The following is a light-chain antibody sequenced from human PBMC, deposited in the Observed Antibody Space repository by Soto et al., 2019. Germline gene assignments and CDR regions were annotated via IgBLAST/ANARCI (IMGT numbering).Light chain of an antibody. Sequence: EIVLTQSPGTLSFSPGERATLSCRASHSVAGSYLAWYQQKPGQAPRLLIYGASSRATGFPDRFSGSGSGTDFTLTISGLEPEDSAVYYCQQYGSSSEITFGQGTRLEI. CDR3: QQYGSSSEIT. CDR1: HSVAGSY. CDR2: GAS. V-gene: IGKV3-20*01. J-gene: IGKJ5*01.